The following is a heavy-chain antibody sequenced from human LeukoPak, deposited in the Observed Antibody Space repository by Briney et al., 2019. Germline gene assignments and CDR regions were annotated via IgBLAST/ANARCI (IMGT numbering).Heavy chain of an antibody. D-gene: IGHD6-19*01. V-gene: IGHV1-8*02. Sequence: ASVKVSCKASGGTLSGYAFSWVRRAPGQGLEWMGWMNPNSGNTGYTQKFQGRVTMTRNTSISTAYMELSSLRSEDTAVYYCARGRGSGHKENWFDPWGQGTLVTVSS. CDR1: GGTLSGYA. CDR3: ARGRGSGHKENWFDP. CDR2: MNPNSGNT. J-gene: IGHJ5*02.